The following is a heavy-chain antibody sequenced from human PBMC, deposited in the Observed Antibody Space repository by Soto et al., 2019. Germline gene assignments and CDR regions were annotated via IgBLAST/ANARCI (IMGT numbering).Heavy chain of an antibody. D-gene: IGHD6-13*01. Sequence: SVKVSCKASGGTFSSYTISWVRQAPGQGLEWMGGIIPIFGTANYAQKFQGRVTITADESTSTAYMELSSLRSEDTAVYYCARDPRKGRTSSTLHREWYYYYGMDVWGQGTTVTVSS. CDR2: IIPIFGTA. CDR1: GGTFSSYT. V-gene: IGHV1-69*13. CDR3: ARDPRKGRTSSTLHREWYYYYGMDV. J-gene: IGHJ6*02.